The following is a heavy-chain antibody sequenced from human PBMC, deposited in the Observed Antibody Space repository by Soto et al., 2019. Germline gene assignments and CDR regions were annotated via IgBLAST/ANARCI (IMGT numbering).Heavy chain of an antibody. CDR2: IYYSGST. CDR1: GGSISSGGYY. Sequence: QVQLQESGPGLVKPSHTLSLTCTVSGGSISSGGYYWSWIRQHPGKGLERIGYIYYSGSTYYNPSLKSQVTISVDPSKNQFSLKLSSVTAADTAVYYCARGRSVAQGLDYWGQGTLVTVSS. CDR3: ARGRSVAQGLDY. J-gene: IGHJ4*02. V-gene: IGHV4-31*01.